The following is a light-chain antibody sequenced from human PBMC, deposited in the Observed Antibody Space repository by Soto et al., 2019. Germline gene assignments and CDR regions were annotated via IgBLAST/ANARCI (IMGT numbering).Light chain of an antibody. V-gene: IGKV3-20*01. CDR2: SAS. Sequence: EIVLTQSPSTLSLSPGERATLSCRASQSVSSNYLAWYQQKPGQAPRVLIYSASSRATGIPDRFSGSGSGTDFTLTISRLEPEDFAVYYCQQYGSSPTFGQGTKVEIK. J-gene: IGKJ1*01. CDR3: QQYGSSPT. CDR1: QSVSSNY.